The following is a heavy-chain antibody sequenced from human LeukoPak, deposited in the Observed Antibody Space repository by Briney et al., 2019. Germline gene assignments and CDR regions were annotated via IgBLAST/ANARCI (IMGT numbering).Heavy chain of an antibody. D-gene: IGHD6-13*01. CDR2: IHYSGST. CDR1: GGSISSYY. V-gene: IGHV4-59*01. CDR3: ARSRGSWPDAFDI. J-gene: IGHJ3*02. Sequence: SETLSLTCTVSGGSISSYYWSWIRQPPGKGLEWIGYIHYSGSTNYHPSLKSRVTISVDTSKNQFSLKLSSVTAADAAVYYCARSRGSWPDAFDIWGQGTMVTVSS.